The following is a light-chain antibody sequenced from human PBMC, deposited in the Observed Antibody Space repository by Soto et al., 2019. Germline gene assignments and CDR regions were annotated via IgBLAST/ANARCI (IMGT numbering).Light chain of an antibody. J-gene: IGLJ2*01. Sequence: QSALTQPASVSGSPGQSINISCTGTSSDVGGYNYVSWYQHHPDKAPKLIIHEVNNRPSGVSNRFSGSKSGNTASLTISGLQAEDEADYYCSSYTSSSTLIFGGGTKVTVL. CDR1: SSDVGGYNY. V-gene: IGLV2-14*01. CDR2: EVN. CDR3: SSYTSSSTLI.